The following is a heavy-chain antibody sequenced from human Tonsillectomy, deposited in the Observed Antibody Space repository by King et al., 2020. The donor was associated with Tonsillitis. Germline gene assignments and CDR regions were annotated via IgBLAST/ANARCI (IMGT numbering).Heavy chain of an antibody. V-gene: IGHV4-30-2*01. Sequence: QLQESGSGLVKPSQTLSLTCAVSGGSISSGGYSWSWIRQPPGKGLQWIGDIYHSGSTYYNPSLKSRVAISVDRSKNQFSLKLSSVTAADPAVYFCAREGPGTPGAFDFWGQGTMVTVSS. D-gene: IGHD1-1*01. CDR2: IYHSGST. CDR1: GGSISSGGYS. J-gene: IGHJ3*01. CDR3: AREGPGTPGAFDF.